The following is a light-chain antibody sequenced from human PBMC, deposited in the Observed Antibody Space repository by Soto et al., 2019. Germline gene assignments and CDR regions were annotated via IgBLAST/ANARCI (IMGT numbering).Light chain of an antibody. Sequence: EIVLTQSPGTLSLSPGERATLSCRASQTITNNYLAWYQQKPGQPPRLLIYGAYTRATGIPDRFSGSGSGTDLTLSISGLEPEDFAVFYCQHYGSAPPLSFGPGTKVEI. CDR2: GAY. V-gene: IGKV3-20*01. J-gene: IGKJ3*01. CDR1: QTITNNY. CDR3: QHYGSAPPLS.